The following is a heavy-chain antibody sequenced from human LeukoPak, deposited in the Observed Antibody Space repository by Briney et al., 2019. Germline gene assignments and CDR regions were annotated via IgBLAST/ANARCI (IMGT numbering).Heavy chain of an antibody. D-gene: IGHD6-6*01. V-gene: IGHV4-34*01. CDR1: GFTFSSYW. Sequence: GSLRLSCAASGFTFSSYWMSWIRQPPGKGLEWIGEINHSGSTNYNPPLKSRVTISVDTSKNQFSLKLSSVTAADTAVYYCARGKGAARMDYWGQGTLVTVSS. CDR3: ARGKGAARMDY. J-gene: IGHJ4*02. CDR2: INHSGST.